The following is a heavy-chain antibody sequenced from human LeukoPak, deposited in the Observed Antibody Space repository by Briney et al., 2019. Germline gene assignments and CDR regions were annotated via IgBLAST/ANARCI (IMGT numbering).Heavy chain of an antibody. V-gene: IGHV1-69*13. CDR2: IIPIFGTA. Sequence: ASVKVSCKASGGTFSSYAISWVRQAPGQGLEWMGGIIPIFGTANYAQKFQGSVTITADESTSTAYMELSSLRSEDTAVYYCAIGDWRDRYCSSTSCYHFDYWGQGTLVTVSS. J-gene: IGHJ4*02. CDR1: GGTFSSYA. D-gene: IGHD2-2*01. CDR3: AIGDWRDRYCSSTSCYHFDY.